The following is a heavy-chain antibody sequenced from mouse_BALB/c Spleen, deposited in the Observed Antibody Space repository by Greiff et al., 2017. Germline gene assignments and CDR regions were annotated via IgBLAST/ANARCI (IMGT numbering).Heavy chain of an antibody. D-gene: IGHD2-4*01. CDR1: GFNIKDTY. CDR3: AITYDYGFDY. V-gene: IGHV14-3*02. CDR2: IDPANGNT. Sequence: VQLQQSGAELVKPGASVKLSCTASGFNIKDTYMHWVKQRPEQGLEWIGRIDPANGNTKYDPKFQGKATITADTSSNTAYLQLSSLTSEDTAVYYCAITYDYGFDYWGQGTTLTVSS. J-gene: IGHJ2*01.